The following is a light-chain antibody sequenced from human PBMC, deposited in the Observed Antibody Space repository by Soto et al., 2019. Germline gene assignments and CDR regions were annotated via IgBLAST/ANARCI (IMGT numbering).Light chain of an antibody. CDR1: QSVSSSY. V-gene: IGKV3-20*01. CDR2: GAS. J-gene: IGKJ4*01. Sequence: EIVLKQSPGTLSLSPGERATLSCRASQSVSSSYLAWYQQKPGQPPRLLIYGASSRATGIPDRFSGSGSGTDFTLTITRLEPEDFPVYYCQHYRTSFGGGTKVEIK. CDR3: QHYRTS.